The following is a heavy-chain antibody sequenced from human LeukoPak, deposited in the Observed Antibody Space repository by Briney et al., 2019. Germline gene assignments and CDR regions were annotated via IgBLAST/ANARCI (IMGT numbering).Heavy chain of an antibody. CDR1: GASIGNYY. CDR3: ARHDNNGYYSLHY. CDR2: GHHTGNS. Sequence: PSDTLSLTCAVSGASIGNYYLSWFRQPPGKGLEWIGFGHHTGNSNYNPSLKSRVTTSVDMSKNQFSLKLMSVTAADTAVYYCARHDNNGYYSLHYWGQGALVTVSS. V-gene: IGHV4-59*08. D-gene: IGHD3-22*01. J-gene: IGHJ4*02.